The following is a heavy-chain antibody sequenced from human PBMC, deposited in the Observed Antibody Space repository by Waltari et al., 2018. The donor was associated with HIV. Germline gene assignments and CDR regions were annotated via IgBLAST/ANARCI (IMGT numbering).Heavy chain of an antibody. D-gene: IGHD4-17*01. J-gene: IGHJ4*02. Sequence: VQLVESGGGLVKPGGSLRLSCEASGFSFRRYAMNWVRQAPGKGLQWLSDISSNSEYIYYVHSVQGRFTISRDNAKSSVFLQMDNVRDEDTATYYCATTVTTRGTFDYWGQGTVVAV. CDR1: GFSFRRYA. CDR2: ISSNSEYI. V-gene: IGHV3-21*02. CDR3: ATTVTTRGTFDY.